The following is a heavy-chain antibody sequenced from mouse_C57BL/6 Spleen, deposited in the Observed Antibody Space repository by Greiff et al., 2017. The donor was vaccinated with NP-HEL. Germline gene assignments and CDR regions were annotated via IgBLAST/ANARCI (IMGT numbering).Heavy chain of an antibody. CDR3: ARGGTYYAMDY. V-gene: IGHV5-17*01. J-gene: IGHJ4*01. D-gene: IGHD2-14*01. CDR2: ISSGSSTI. CDR1: GFTFSDYG. Sequence: EVQRVESGGGLVKPGGSLKLSCAASGFTFSDYGMHWVRQATEKGLEWVAYISSGSSTISYADTVKGRFTISRDNAKNTLFLQMTSLRSEDTAMYYCARGGTYYAMDYWGQGTSVTVSS.